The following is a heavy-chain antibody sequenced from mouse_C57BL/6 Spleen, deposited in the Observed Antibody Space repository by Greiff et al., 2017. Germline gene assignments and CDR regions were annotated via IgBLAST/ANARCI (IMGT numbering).Heavy chain of an antibody. Sequence: EVQLQQSGPELVKPGASVKISCKASGYTFTDYYMNWVKQSHGKSLEWIGDINPNNGGTSYNQKFKGKATLTVDKSSSTAYMELRSLTSEDSAVYYCARLVWAMDYWGQGTSVTVSS. V-gene: IGHV1-26*01. D-gene: IGHD1-1*02. CDR3: ARLVWAMDY. J-gene: IGHJ4*01. CDR1: GYTFTDYY. CDR2: INPNNGGT.